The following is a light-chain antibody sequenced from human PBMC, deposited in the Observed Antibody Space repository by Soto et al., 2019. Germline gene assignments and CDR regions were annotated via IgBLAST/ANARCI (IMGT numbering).Light chain of an antibody. V-gene: IGLV1-40*01. Sequence: QPVLTQPPSVSGAPGQRVAISCTGSSSNIGAGSDVHWYQQLPGTAPKLLIYDNTYRPSGVPDRFSGSKSGTSASLAITGLQADDEADYYCQAYDSSLSGSVFGGGTKVTVL. CDR3: QAYDSSLSGSV. CDR2: DNT. CDR1: SSNIGAGSD. J-gene: IGLJ3*02.